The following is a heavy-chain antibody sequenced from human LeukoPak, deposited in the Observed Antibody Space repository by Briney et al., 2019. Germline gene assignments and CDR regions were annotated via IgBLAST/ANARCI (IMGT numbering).Heavy chain of an antibody. Sequence: SETLSLTCTVSGGSISSYYWSWIRQPPGKGLEWIGYIYYSGTTNYNPSLKSRVTISVDTSKKQFSLRLNSVTAADTAVYYCARGGWYVFDYWGQGTLVTVSS. V-gene: IGHV4-59*01. J-gene: IGHJ4*02. CDR2: IYYSGTT. D-gene: IGHD6-19*01. CDR3: ARGGWYVFDY. CDR1: GGSISSYY.